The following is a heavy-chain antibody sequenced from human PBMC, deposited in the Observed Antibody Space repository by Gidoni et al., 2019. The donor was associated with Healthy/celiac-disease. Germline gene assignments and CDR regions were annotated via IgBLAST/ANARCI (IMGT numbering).Heavy chain of an antibody. CDR3: ARDVPMAVTSGFDY. D-gene: IGHD4-4*01. CDR2: IYYSGST. V-gene: IGHV4-39*07. CDR1: VGSITRSSYY. Sequence: QLQLQESGPGLVKPSATLSLTCTVSVGSITRSSYYWGWIRQPPGKGLERIGSIYYSGSTYYNPSLKSRVTIAVDTSKNQFALKLSSVTAADTAVYYCARDVPMAVTSGFDYWGQGTLVTVSS. J-gene: IGHJ4*02.